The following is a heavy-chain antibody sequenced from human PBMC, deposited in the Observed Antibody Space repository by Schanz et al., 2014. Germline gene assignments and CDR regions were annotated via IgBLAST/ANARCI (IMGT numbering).Heavy chain of an antibody. V-gene: IGHV1-46*01. Sequence: QVQLVQSGTEVKKPGASVKVSCKASGYTFTNFYIHWVRQAPGQGLEWVGIINPSEGGTSFPQKFKDRLTMTRDTSTSTFYMELRSLRSDDTAVYYCARVQDDILTGSEYYYGMDVWGQGTTVTVSS. CDR3: ARVQDDILTGSEYYYGMDV. CDR2: INPSEGGT. CDR1: GYTFTNFY. J-gene: IGHJ6*02. D-gene: IGHD3-9*01.